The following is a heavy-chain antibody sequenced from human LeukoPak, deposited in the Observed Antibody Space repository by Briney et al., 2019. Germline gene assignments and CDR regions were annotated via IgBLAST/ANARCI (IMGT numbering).Heavy chain of an antibody. Sequence: SETLSLTCTVSGGSISSGDYYWSWIRQPPGKGLEWIGYIYYSGSTYYNPSLKSRVTISVDTSKNQFSLRLSSVTAADTAVYYCAREIGDYYGSGRSRTPDNWFDPWGQGTLVTVSS. CDR2: IYYSGST. CDR1: GGSISSGDYY. D-gene: IGHD3-10*01. V-gene: IGHV4-30-4*01. J-gene: IGHJ5*02. CDR3: AREIGDYYGSGRSRTPDNWFDP.